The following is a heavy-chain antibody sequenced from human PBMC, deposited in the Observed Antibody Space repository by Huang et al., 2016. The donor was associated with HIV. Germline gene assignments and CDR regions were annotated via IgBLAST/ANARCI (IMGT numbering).Heavy chain of an antibody. CDR2: IKSKTDGGTT. J-gene: IGHJ3*02. CDR1: GFPFSNAW. Sequence: EVQLVESGGGLVKPGGSLSISCAASGFPFSNAWMRWVCQATGKGLESVGRIKSKTDGGTTDDAAPVKGRFTISRDESKNTLYLQRNSLKTEDTAVYYFTTESESSGWTMDHDAFDIWGQGTMVTVSS. CDR3: TTESESSGWTMDHDAFDI. D-gene: IGHD6-19*01. V-gene: IGHV3-15*01.